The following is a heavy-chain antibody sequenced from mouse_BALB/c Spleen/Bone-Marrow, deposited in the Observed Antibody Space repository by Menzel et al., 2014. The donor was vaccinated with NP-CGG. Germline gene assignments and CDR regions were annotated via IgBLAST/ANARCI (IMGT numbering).Heavy chain of an antibody. D-gene: IGHD2-4*01. CDR2: IDTSDSYT. CDR3: ARGRHDFSLDY. J-gene: IGHJ4*01. CDR1: GYTFTDNW. V-gene: IGHV1-69*01. Sequence: QVQLQQSGAELGMPGASVKMSCKASGYTFTDNWIYWVKQRPGQGLEWIGAIDTSDSYTNYNQKFMGKASLTVDASSSAAYVKVSSMTSDDSAVYYCARGRHDFSLDYWGQGTSVTVSS.